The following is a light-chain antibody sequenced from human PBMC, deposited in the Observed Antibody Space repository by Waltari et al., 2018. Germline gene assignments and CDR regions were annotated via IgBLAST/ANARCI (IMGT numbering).Light chain of an antibody. CDR2: GAS. Sequence: DIVLTQSPGTLSLSPGETATLSCRASQSVRGTLAWYQQKPDQAPRLLIYGASSRATGIPDRFSGSGSGTDFSLTISRLEPEDFAVYYCQHYVRLPATFGQGTRVEIK. V-gene: IGKV3-20*01. J-gene: IGKJ1*01. CDR3: QHYVRLPAT. CDR1: QSVRGT.